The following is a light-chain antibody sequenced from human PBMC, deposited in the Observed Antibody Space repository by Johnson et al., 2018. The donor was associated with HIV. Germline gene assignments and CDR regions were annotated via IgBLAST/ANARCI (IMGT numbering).Light chain of an antibody. Sequence: QSVLTQPPSVSAAPGQKVTISCSGSSSNIGNNYVSWYQQLPGTAPKLLIYDNNKRPSGIPDRFSGSKSGTSATLGITGLQTGDEADYYCGTWDSSLSVLYVVRTGTKFTVL. CDR2: DNN. CDR1: SSNIGNNY. CDR3: GTWDSSLSVLYV. J-gene: IGLJ1*01. V-gene: IGLV1-51*01.